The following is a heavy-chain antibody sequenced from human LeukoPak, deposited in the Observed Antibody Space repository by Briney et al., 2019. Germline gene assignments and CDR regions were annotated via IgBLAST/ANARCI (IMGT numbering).Heavy chain of an antibody. J-gene: IGHJ5*02. CDR2: MYYSGST. CDR1: DVSISTSGYY. Sequence: SETLSLTCTVSDVSISTSGYYWGWIRQPPGKGLEWIGSMYYSGSTYYNPSLKSRVTISVDTSKNQFSLKLSSVTAADTAVYYCARDGYCSSTSCYYWFDPWGQGTLVTVSS. D-gene: IGHD2-2*03. V-gene: IGHV4-39*07. CDR3: ARDGYCSSTSCYYWFDP.